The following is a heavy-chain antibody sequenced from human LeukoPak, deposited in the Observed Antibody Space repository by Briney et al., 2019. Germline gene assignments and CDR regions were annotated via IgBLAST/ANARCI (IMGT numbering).Heavy chain of an antibody. V-gene: IGHV4-59*11. CDR1: GGSMKSHV. Sequence: KPSETLSLTCTVSGGSMKSHVWSWIRQPPGKGLEWIGYIYYSGSTNYNPSLKSRVTISVDTSKNQFSLKVTSVTAADTAVYYCARGVLSTVSYYMDVWGKGITVTVSS. CDR3: ARGVLSTVSYYMDV. CDR2: IYYSGST. J-gene: IGHJ6*03. D-gene: IGHD4-11*01.